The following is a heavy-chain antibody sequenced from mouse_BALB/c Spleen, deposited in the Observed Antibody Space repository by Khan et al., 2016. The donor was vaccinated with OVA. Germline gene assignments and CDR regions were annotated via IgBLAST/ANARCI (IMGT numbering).Heavy chain of an antibody. CDR2: MIYTGYT. Sequence: MQLEESGPSLVKPSQTLSLTCSVTGDSITSGYWSWIRKFPGNKLEYMGYMIYTGYTDYNPSLKSRIAITRHTSKNQYYLQLNSVTAEDTATYDCARSTYRYAFAYWGQGTLVTVSA. V-gene: IGHV3-8*02. CDR1: GDSITSGY. CDR3: ARSTYRYAFAY. D-gene: IGHD2-14*01. J-gene: IGHJ3*01.